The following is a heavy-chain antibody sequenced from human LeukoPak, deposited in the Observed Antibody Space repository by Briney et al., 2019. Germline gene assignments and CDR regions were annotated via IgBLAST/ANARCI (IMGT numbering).Heavy chain of an antibody. CDR1: GFTFSSYA. CDR2: INGSGGST. Sequence: GGSLRLSCAASGFTFSSYAMSWVRQAPGKGLEWVSAINGSGGSTYYADSVKGRFTISRDNSKNTLYLQMNSLRAEDTAVHYCAKDGLYYDSSGYLFDYWGQGTLVTVSS. CDR3: AKDGLYYDSSGYLFDY. D-gene: IGHD3-22*01. J-gene: IGHJ4*02. V-gene: IGHV3-23*01.